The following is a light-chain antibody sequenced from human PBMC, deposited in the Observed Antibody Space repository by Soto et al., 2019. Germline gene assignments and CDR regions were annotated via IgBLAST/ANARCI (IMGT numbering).Light chain of an antibody. CDR3: SSCTSSTTYV. V-gene: IGLV2-14*01. J-gene: IGLJ1*01. CDR2: EVS. CDR1: SSDVGGYNY. Sequence: QSVLTQPASVSGSPGQSITTSCTGTSSDVGGYNYVSWYQQHPGKAPKLMISEVSNRPSGISNRFSGSKSGNTASLTISGLQADDEADYYCSSCTSSTTYVFGTGTKVTVL.